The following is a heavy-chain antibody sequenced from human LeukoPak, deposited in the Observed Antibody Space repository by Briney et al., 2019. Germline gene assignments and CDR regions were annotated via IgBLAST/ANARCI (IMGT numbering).Heavy chain of an antibody. Sequence: SETLSLTCTVSGGSISSYYWSWIRQPPGKGLEWIGYIYYSGSTYYNPSLKSRVTISVDTSKNQFSLKLSSVTAADTAVYYCARSIVGATFADYWGQGTLVTVSS. CDR2: IYYSGST. CDR1: GGSISSYY. CDR3: ARSIVGATFADY. J-gene: IGHJ4*02. D-gene: IGHD1-26*01. V-gene: IGHV4-59*08.